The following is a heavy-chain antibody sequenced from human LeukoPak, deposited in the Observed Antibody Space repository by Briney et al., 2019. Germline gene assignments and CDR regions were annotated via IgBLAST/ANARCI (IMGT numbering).Heavy chain of an antibody. V-gene: IGHV4-61*02. Sequence: SETLSLTCTVSGGSLGSGSYYWSWIRQPAGKGLEWIGRVYTSGNTKYKPSLKSRVTISVDRSKNQFSLKLNSVTAADTAVYYCARDTTVASGMQYWGQGTLVTVSS. CDR2: VYTSGNT. CDR1: GGSLGSGSYY. CDR3: ARDTTVASGMQY. D-gene: IGHD6-19*01. J-gene: IGHJ4*02.